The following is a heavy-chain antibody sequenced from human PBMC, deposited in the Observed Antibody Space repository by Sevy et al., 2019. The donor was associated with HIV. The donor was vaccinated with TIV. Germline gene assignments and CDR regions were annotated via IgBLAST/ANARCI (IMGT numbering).Heavy chain of an antibody. Sequence: LSLTCAASGFTFSTYGMSWVRQGPGKGLEWVSAISSSGSSTYYADSVKGRFTISRDNSKNTLYLQMNSLRAEDAALYYCAKDKGGTVVDYFDYWGQGTLVTVSS. CDR3: AKDKGGTVVDYFDY. D-gene: IGHD2-15*01. CDR2: ISSSGSST. CDR1: GFTFSTYG. V-gene: IGHV3-23*01. J-gene: IGHJ4*02.